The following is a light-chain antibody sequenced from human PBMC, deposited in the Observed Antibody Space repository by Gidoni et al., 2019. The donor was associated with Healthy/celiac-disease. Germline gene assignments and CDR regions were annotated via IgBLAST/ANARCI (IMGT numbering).Light chain of an antibody. CDR1: QSISSY. Sequence: DIQMTQSPSSLSASVGDRVTITCRASQSISSYLNWYQQKPGKAPKLLIYAASSLQSGVPSRFSGSGSGTDFTLTISSLQPEDFATYYCQQSYSTPPYTFGQXTKVEIK. V-gene: IGKV1-39*01. J-gene: IGKJ1*01. CDR2: AAS. CDR3: QQSYSTPPYT.